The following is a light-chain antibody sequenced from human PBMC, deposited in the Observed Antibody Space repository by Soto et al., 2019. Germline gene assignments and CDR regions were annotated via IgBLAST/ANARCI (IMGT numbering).Light chain of an antibody. Sequence: EIVLTQSPATLFLSPGERATLSCRASQSVSNYLAWYQQKPGQAPRLLIYDASTRATGIPARFSGSGSGTDFTLTISSLEPEDFAVYDCQQRSNWPPLTFGGGTKVEIK. CDR2: DAS. V-gene: IGKV3-11*01. CDR1: QSVSNY. CDR3: QQRSNWPPLT. J-gene: IGKJ4*01.